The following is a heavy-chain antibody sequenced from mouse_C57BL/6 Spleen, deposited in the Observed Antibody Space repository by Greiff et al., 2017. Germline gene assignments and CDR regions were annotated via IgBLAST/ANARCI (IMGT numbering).Heavy chain of an antibody. Sequence: VQLQQSGPVLVKPGASVKMSCKASGYTFTDYYMNWVKQSHGKSLEWIGVINPYNGGTSYNQKFKGKATLTVDKSSSTAYMARNSLTSEDSAVYYCARDTTVVAVDYWGQGTSLTVSS. CDR1: GYTFTDYY. V-gene: IGHV1-19*01. CDR3: ARDTTVVAVDY. J-gene: IGHJ2*02. CDR2: INPYNGGT. D-gene: IGHD1-1*01.